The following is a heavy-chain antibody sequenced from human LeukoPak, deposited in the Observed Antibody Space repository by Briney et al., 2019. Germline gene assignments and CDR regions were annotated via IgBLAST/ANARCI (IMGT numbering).Heavy chain of an antibody. CDR1: GDSISSSSYY. Sequence: SETLSLTCTVSGDSISSSSYYWGWIRQPPGKGLEWIGNIYYSGSTYYNPSLESRVTISVDTSKNQFSLKLSSVTAADTAVYYCARDRITMIVVAPLRRHYFDYWGQGTLVTVSS. V-gene: IGHV4-39*07. CDR2: IYYSGST. J-gene: IGHJ4*02. D-gene: IGHD3-22*01. CDR3: ARDRITMIVVAPLRRHYFDY.